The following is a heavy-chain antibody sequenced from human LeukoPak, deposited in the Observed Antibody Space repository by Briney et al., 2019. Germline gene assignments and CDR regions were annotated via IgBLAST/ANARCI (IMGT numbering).Heavy chain of an antibody. Sequence: GGSLRLSCAASGFTFSSYSMNWVRQAPGKGLEWISYITTSGGAKNYADSVKGRFTISRDNAENSLYLQMSSLRAEDTAVYYCARPRSSGYLTLDYWGKGPLVTVSS. CDR2: ITTSGGAK. V-gene: IGHV3-48*01. J-gene: IGHJ4*02. CDR1: GFTFSSYS. CDR3: ARPRSSGYLTLDY. D-gene: IGHD3-22*01.